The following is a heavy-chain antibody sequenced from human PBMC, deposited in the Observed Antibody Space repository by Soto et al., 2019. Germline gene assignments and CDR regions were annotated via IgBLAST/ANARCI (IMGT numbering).Heavy chain of an antibody. V-gene: IGHV4-59*08. D-gene: IGHD2-8*02. CDR1: GGSISSYY. CDR2: IYYSGST. CDR3: ASCGAVPPAPHFYN. J-gene: IGHJ4*02. Sequence: SETLSLTCTVSGGSISSYYWSWIRQPPGKGLEWIGYIYYSGSTNYNPSPKSRVTISVDTSKNQFSLKLSSVTAADTAVYYCASCGAVPPAPHFYNRGRGTLVTVPS.